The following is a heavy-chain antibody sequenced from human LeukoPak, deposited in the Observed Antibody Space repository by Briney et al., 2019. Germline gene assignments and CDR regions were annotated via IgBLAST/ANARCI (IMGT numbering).Heavy chain of an antibody. CDR3: ARDWWGSYSGWFDP. J-gene: IGHJ5*02. CDR2: ISYDGSNK. Sequence: GGSLRLSCAASGFTFSRYGMHWVRQAPGKGLEWVTAISYDGSNKYYADSVKGRFTISRDNAKNSLYLQMNSLRAEDTAVYYCARDWWGSYSGWFDPRGQGTLVTVSS. D-gene: IGHD1-26*01. V-gene: IGHV3-30*04. CDR1: GFTFSRYG.